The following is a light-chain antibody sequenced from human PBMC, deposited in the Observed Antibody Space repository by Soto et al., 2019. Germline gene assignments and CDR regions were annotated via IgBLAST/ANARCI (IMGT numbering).Light chain of an antibody. V-gene: IGKV3-20*01. Sequence: DIVLTQSPGTLSLSPGERATLSCRASRSVSSNHLAWYQQKPGQAPRLLIYGGSSRATGIPVRFSGSGSETDFTLTITRLEPEDFAVYYCQKYSSSRTFGQGTKVDSK. J-gene: IGKJ1*01. CDR3: QKYSSSRT. CDR1: RSVSSNH. CDR2: GGS.